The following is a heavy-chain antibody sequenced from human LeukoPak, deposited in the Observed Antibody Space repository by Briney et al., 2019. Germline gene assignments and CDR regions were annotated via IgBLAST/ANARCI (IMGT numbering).Heavy chain of an antibody. CDR1: GFTFSSYA. V-gene: IGHV3-23*01. CDR2: ISGSGGST. D-gene: IGHD3-9*01. CDR3: ARDRDWAFDY. J-gene: IGHJ4*02. Sequence: PGGSLRLSCAASGFTFSSYAMSWVRQAPGKGLEWVSAISGSGGSTYYADSVKGRFTISRDNSKNTLYLQMNSLRDEDTAMYYCARDRDWAFDYWGQGTLVTVSS.